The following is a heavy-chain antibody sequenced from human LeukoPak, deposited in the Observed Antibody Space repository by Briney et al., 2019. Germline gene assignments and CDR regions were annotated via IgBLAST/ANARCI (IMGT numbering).Heavy chain of an antibody. Sequence: SQSLSLTCNVSGGSISNDGYYWSWIRQHPGKGLEWLGYIYYSGSTYYNPSLKSRVTLSVDTSKSQFSLRLSSVTAADTAVYYCARDLTGDQFFDPWGQGTLVTVSS. D-gene: IGHD7-27*01. J-gene: IGHJ5*02. V-gene: IGHV4-31*03. CDR2: IYYSGST. CDR3: ARDLTGDQFFDP. CDR1: GGSISNDGYY.